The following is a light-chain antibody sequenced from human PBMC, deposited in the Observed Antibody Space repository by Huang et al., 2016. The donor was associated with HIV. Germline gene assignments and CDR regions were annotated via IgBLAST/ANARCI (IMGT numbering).Light chain of an antibody. CDR2: DVS. V-gene: IGKV3-11*01. J-gene: IGKJ4*01. CDR1: QSIGTY. Sequence: EIVLTQSPVTLSLSPGDRATLSFRASQSIGTYLAWYQQKSGQAPRLLIYDVSNRAAGVPARFSARGSETDFTLTIASLDPDDFAIYHCQQRSKWPLTFGGGTKVEMK. CDR3: QQRSKWPLT.